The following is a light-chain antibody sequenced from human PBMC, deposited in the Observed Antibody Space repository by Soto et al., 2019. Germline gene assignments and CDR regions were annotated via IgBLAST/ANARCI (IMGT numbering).Light chain of an antibody. J-gene: IGKJ1*01. V-gene: IGKV3-20*01. CDR2: YAY. CDR1: QSVSSNY. CDR3: QQYGGSPRT. Sequence: QSPGTPSLSPREKATLSCRASQSVSSNYLAWYQQKPGQAPRLLIYYAYRRTTGIPDRFSGSGSGTDFTLTISGLEPEDFAVYYCQQYGGSPRTFGQGTTV.